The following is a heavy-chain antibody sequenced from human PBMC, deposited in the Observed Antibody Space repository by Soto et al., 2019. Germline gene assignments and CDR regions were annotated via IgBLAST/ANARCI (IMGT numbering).Heavy chain of an antibody. CDR1: GFTFTSSA. CDR2: IVVGSGNT. Sequence: ASVKVSCKASGFTFTSSAVQWVRQARGQRLEWIGWIVVGSGNTNYAQKFQERVTITRDMSTSTAYMELSSLRSEDTAVYYCAAGRGYYYYYGMDVWGQGTTVTVSS. V-gene: IGHV1-58*01. D-gene: IGHD1-26*01. J-gene: IGHJ6*02. CDR3: AAGRGYYYYYGMDV.